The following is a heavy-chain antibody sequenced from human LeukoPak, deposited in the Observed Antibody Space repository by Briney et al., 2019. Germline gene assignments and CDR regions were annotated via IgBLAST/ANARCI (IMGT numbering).Heavy chain of an antibody. CDR2: IKSKTDDGTT. Sequence: GGSLRLSCAASGFTFSNAWMSWVRQAPGEGLEWVGRIKSKTDDGTTDYPAPVKGRFTISRDDSKNTLYLQMNSLKTEDTAVYYCATGMTKYSSGLDYWGQGTLVTVSS. CDR1: GFTFSNAW. V-gene: IGHV3-15*01. D-gene: IGHD3-22*01. J-gene: IGHJ4*02. CDR3: ATGMTKYSSGLDY.